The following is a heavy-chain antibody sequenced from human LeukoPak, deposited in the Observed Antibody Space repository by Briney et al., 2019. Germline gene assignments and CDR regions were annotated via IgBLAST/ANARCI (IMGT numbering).Heavy chain of an antibody. Sequence: GGSLRLSCAASGFTFSSYSMNWVRQAPGKGLEWVSYISSSSNTIYYADSVKGRFTISRDNAKNSLYLQMNSLRAEDTAVYYCAKFYDISTGYFDCWGQGTLVTVSS. J-gene: IGHJ4*02. D-gene: IGHD3-9*01. CDR3: AKFYDISTGYFDC. CDR2: ISSSSNTI. V-gene: IGHV3-48*01. CDR1: GFTFSSYS.